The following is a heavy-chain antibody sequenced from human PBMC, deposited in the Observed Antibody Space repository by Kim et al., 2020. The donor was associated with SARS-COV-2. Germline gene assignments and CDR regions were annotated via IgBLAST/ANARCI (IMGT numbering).Heavy chain of an antibody. CDR3: AKELKGYGSGSYYMVDFYSGVDV. CDR1: GFTFDDYA. J-gene: IGHJ6*02. D-gene: IGHD3-10*01. V-gene: IGHV3-9*01. Sequence: GGSLRLSCAASGFTFDDYAMHWVRQAPGKGLEWVAGISWNSGSIGYADSVKGRFTISRDNAKNSLYLQMNSLRADDKALYYCAKELKGYGSGSYYMVDFYSGVDVWGQGTTVTVSS. CDR2: ISWNSGSI.